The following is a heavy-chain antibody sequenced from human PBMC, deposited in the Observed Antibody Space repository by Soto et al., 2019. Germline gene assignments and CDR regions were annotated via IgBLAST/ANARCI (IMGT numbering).Heavy chain of an antibody. CDR1: GFTFSNYN. J-gene: IGHJ4*02. Sequence: GGSLRLSCVASGFTFSNYNMNWARQAPGKGLEWVADISGNGNSARHADSVKGRFTISRDNSQNTLYLHMNSLRVDDTAIYYCGKERRGSGWSVCNFWGQGTLVTVSS. CDR2: ISGNGNSA. CDR3: GKERRGSGWSVCNF. V-gene: IGHV3-23*01. D-gene: IGHD6-19*01.